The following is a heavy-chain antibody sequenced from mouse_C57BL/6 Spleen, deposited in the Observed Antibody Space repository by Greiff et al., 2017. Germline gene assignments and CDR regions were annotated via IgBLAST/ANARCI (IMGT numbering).Heavy chain of an antibody. J-gene: IGHJ4*01. Sequence: VHLVESGAELARPGASVKLSCKASGYTFTSYGISWVKQRTGQGLEWIGEIYPRSGNTYYNEKFKGKATLTADKSSSTAYMELRSLTSEDSAVYFCAVYGYDGLYAMDDWGQGTSVTVSS. D-gene: IGHD2-2*01. CDR3: AVYGYDGLYAMDD. V-gene: IGHV1-81*01. CDR2: IYPRSGNT. CDR1: GYTFTSYG.